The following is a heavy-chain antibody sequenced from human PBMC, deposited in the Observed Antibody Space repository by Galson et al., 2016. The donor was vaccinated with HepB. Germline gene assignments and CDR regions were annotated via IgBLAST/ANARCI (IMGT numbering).Heavy chain of an antibody. J-gene: IGHJ3*02. Sequence: SVKVSCKASGYTFTNYAMHWVRQASGQRLEWMGWINAGNGNTKYSQKFQGRVTITRDTSASTAYMELSSPRSEDTAVYYCARASYYDSSGHDVFDIWGQGTMVTVSS. D-gene: IGHD3-22*01. CDR2: INAGNGNT. CDR1: GYTFTNYA. V-gene: IGHV1-3*01. CDR3: ARASYYDSSGHDVFDI.